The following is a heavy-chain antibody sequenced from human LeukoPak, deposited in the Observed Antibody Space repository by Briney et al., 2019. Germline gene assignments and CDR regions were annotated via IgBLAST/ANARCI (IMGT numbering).Heavy chain of an antibody. Sequence: SGGSLRLSCAASGFTFDDYAMPWVRQAPGKGLEWVSGISWNSGSIGYADSVKGRFTISRDNAKNSLYLQMNSLRAEDTAVYYCTVTPSYWGQGTLVTVSS. CDR1: GFTFDDYA. V-gene: IGHV3-9*01. CDR2: ISWNSGSI. CDR3: TVTPSY. J-gene: IGHJ4*02. D-gene: IGHD4-17*01.